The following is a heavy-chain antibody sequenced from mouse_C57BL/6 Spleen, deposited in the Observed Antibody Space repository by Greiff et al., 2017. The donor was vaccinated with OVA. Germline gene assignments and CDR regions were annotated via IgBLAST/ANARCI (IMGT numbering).Heavy chain of an antibody. J-gene: IGHJ4*01. CDR1: GYTFTSYW. D-gene: IGHD1-1*01. CDR2: IDPSDSYT. CDR3: ASRTTVVAGYYAMDY. Sequence: QVQLKQPGAELVMPGASVKLSCKASGYTFTSYWMHWVKQRPGQGLEWIGEIDPSDSYTNYNQKFKGKSTLTVDKSSSTAYMQLSSLTSEDSAVYYCASRTTVVAGYYAMDYWGQGTSVTVSS. V-gene: IGHV1-69*01.